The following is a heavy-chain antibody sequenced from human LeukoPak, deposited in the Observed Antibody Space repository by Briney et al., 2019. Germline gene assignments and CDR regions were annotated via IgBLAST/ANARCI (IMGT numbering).Heavy chain of an antibody. Sequence: ASVKVSCKASGYTFTRFYMHWVRQAPGQGLEWMGWINPNSGGTNYAQKFQGRVTMTRDTSINTAYMELSSLRSDDTAVYYCAREEVSVISDTCCSGLGYWGQGTLVTVSS. V-gene: IGHV1-2*02. CDR3: AREEVSVISDTCCSGLGY. J-gene: IGHJ4*02. D-gene: IGHD3-10*01. CDR1: GYTFTRFY. CDR2: INPNSGGT.